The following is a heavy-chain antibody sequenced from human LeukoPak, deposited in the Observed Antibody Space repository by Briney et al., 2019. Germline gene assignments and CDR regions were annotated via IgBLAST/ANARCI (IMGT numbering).Heavy chain of an antibody. J-gene: IGHJ4*02. V-gene: IGHV1-46*01. CDR2: INPSGGST. CDR3: ARSELLWFGESSGYFDY. Sequence: ASVKVSCKASGYTFTSYGISWVRQAPGQGLEWMGIINPSGGSTSYAQKFQGRVTMTRDTSTSTVYMELSSLRSEDTAVYYCARSELLWFGESSGYFDYWGQGTLVTVSS. D-gene: IGHD3-10*01. CDR1: GYTFTSYG.